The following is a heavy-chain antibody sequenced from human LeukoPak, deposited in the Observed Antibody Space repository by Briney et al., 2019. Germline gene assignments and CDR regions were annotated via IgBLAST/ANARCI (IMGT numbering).Heavy chain of an antibody. CDR3: ARENPYYGSGSYNNWFDP. Sequence: SETQSLTCTVSGGSISSGVYYWNWIRQAPGKGLEWIGYIYYSGTTFYNPSLKSRVTISIDTSKNQFSLKLSSVTAADTAVYYCARENPYYGSGSYNNWFDPWGQGTLVTVSS. J-gene: IGHJ5*02. CDR2: IYYSGTT. D-gene: IGHD3-10*01. V-gene: IGHV4-30-4*01. CDR1: GGSISSGVYY.